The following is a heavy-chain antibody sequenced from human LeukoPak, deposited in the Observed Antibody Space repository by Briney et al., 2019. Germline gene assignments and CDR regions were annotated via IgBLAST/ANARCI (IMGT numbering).Heavy chain of an antibody. CDR1: RFSFSSYA. CDR3: AKDWRQDIVVVPAATRLDY. D-gene: IGHD2-2*01. CDR2: ISGSGDNT. Sequence: GGSLKLSCAASRFSFSSYAMNWVRQAPGKGLEWVSSISGSGDNTYYADSVKGRFTIFRDNSKDTVYLVMNSLRAEDTAVYYCAKDWRQDIVVVPAATRLDYWGQGTLVTVSS. J-gene: IGHJ4*02. V-gene: IGHV3-23*01.